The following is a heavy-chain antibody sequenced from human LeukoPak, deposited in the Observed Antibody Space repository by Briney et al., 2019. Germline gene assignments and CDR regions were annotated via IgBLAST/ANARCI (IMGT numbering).Heavy chain of an antibody. CDR3: ARAPQDLYYYYYMDA. J-gene: IGHJ6*03. Sequence: ASVKVPCKASGYSFTGYYILWVRQAPGQGLEWMGWVNPNSGDTHYAQRFQGRVTMTRDTSISTTYMELSRLRSDDTAVYYCARAPQDLYYYYYMDAWGKGTTVTVSS. CDR1: GYSFTGYY. CDR2: VNPNSGDT. V-gene: IGHV1-2*02.